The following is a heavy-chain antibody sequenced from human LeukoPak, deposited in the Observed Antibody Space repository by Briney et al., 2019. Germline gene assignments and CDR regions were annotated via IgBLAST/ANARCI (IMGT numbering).Heavy chain of an antibody. CDR1: GFTFSSYG. D-gene: IGHD3-9*01. Sequence: HPGGSLRFSCAAAGFTFSSYGMHWVRKAPGKGLEWVAVIWYDGSNKYYADSVKGRFTISRDNSKNTLYLQMNSLRAEDTAVYYCTRTSKTGTYYYYYYGMDVWGQGTTGTVSS. V-gene: IGHV3-33*01. CDR2: IWYDGSNK. J-gene: IGHJ6*02. CDR3: TRTSKTGTYYYYYYGMDV.